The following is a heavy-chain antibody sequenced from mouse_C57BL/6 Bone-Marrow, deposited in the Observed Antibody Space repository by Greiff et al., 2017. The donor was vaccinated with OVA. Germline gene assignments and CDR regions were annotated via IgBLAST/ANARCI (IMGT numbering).Heavy chain of an antibody. CDR1: GFTFSDYG. J-gene: IGHJ2*01. CDR2: ISSGSSTI. Sequence: EVQLVESGGGLVKPGGSLKLSCAASGFTFSDYGMHWVRQAPEKGLEWVAYISSGSSTIYYADTVKGRFTISRDNAKNTLFLQMTSLRSEDTAMYYCARGAPYGNYVGFDYWGQGTTLTVSS. CDR3: ARGAPYGNYVGFDY. V-gene: IGHV5-17*01. D-gene: IGHD2-1*01.